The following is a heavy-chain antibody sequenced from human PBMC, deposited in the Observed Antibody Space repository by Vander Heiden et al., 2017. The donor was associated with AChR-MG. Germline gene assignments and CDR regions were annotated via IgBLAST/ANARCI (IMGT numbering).Heavy chain of an antibody. CDR3: ARGVLGGSYVYYYYYGMDV. J-gene: IGHJ6*02. CDR1: GGTFSSSA. CDR2: IIPIFGTA. Sequence: QVQLVQSGAEVKKPGSSVKVSCKASGGTFSSSAISWVRQAPGQGLEWMGGIIPIFGTANYAQKFQGRVTITADESTSTAYMELSSLRSEETPVYYCARGVLGGSYVYYYYYGMDVWGQGTTVTVSS. V-gene: IGHV1-69*01. D-gene: IGHD1-26*01.